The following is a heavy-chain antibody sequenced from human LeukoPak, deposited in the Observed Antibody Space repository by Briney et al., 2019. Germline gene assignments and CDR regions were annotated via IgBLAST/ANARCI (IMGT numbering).Heavy chain of an antibody. CDR3: ARTPRESGENWFDP. D-gene: IGHD3-10*01. V-gene: IGHV4-4*07. J-gene: IGHJ5*02. Sequence: SQTLSLTCTVSGGSISSYYWSWIRQPAGKGLEWIGRIYTSGSTNYNPSLKSRVTMSVDTSKNQFSLKLSSVTAADTAVYYCARTPRESGENWFDPWGQGTLVTVSS. CDR2: IYTSGST. CDR1: GGSISSYY.